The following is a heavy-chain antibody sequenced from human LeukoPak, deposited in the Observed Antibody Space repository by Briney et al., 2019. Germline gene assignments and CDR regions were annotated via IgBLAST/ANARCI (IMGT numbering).Heavy chain of an antibody. V-gene: IGHV3-23*01. Sequence: GGSLRLSCAASGFTFSSYAMSWVRQAPGKGLEWVSAISGSGGSTYYADSVKGRFTISRNNSKNTLYLQMNSLRAEDTAVYYCAKAHSGYETYYFDYWGQGTLVTVSS. CDR3: AKAHSGYETYYFDY. CDR1: GFTFSSYA. CDR2: ISGSGGST. D-gene: IGHD5-12*01. J-gene: IGHJ4*02.